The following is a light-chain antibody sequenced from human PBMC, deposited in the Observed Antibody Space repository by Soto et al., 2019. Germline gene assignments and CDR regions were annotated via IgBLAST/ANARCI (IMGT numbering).Light chain of an antibody. CDR3: QQTYTAPSFT. Sequence: DIQMTQSPSSLSASVGDRVTITCRASRSIGNSLNWYQQKPGKAPNLLIYDASSLKGGVPSRFSGSGSGTDFTLTIPSLQPEDFATFYCQQTYTAPSFTFGPGTKVDIK. CDR1: RSIGNS. CDR2: DAS. J-gene: IGKJ3*01. V-gene: IGKV1-39*01.